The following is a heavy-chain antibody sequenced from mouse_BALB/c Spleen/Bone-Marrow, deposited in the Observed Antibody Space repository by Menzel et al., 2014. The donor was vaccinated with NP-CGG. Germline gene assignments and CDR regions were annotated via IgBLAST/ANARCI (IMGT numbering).Heavy chain of an antibody. J-gene: IGHJ3*01. CDR1: GFNIKDTY. Sequence: EAQLQQSGAELVTPGASVKLSCTASGFNIKDTYMHWVKQRPEQGLEWIGRIDPANGNTKYDSKFQGKATITADTSSNTAYLQLSSLTSEDTAVYYCARGYDGFAYWGQGTLVTVSA. CDR3: ARGYDGFAY. D-gene: IGHD2-2*01. CDR2: IDPANGNT. V-gene: IGHV14-3*02.